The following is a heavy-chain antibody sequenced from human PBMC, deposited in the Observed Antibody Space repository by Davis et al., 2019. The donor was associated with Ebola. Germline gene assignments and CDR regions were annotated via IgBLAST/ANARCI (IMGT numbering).Heavy chain of an antibody. CDR2: IYYTGST. V-gene: IGHV4-39*01. CDR3: ARQHRVTRPLDF. J-gene: IGHJ4*02. D-gene: IGHD4-11*01. Sequence: SETLSLTCAVYGGSFSGYNWGWVRQPPGKGLEWLGSIYYTGSTYYNPSLKSRVAMSVDTSKNQFSLSLSSLTAADTAIYYCARQHRVTRPLDFWGQGTLVTVSS. CDR1: GGSFSGYN.